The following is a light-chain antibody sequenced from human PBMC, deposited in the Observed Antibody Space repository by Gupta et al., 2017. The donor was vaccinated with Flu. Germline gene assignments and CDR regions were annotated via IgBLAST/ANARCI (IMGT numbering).Light chain of an antibody. V-gene: IGLV1-51*02. CDR2: ENN. CDR1: SSNIGNNY. J-gene: IGLJ3*02. Sequence: KVTISCSGSSSNIGNNYVYWYQQLPGTAPKLLIYENNKRPSGIPDRFSGSKSGTSATLGITGLQTGDEADYYCGTCDSSLSAWVFGGGTKLTVL. CDR3: GTCDSSLSAWV.